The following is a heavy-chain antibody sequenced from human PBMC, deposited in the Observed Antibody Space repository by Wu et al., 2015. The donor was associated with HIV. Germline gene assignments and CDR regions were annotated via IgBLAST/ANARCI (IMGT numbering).Heavy chain of an antibody. CDR3: ARDRGVGVISPLTS. J-gene: IGHJ4*02. CDR1: GYTFTSHG. Sequence: QVELVQSGAEVKKPGASVKVSCKASGYTFTSHGISWVRQAPGQGLEWMGRISVYNGKTKYAEKVQGRVAMTADTSTSTAYMELRSLRSDDTAVYYCARDRGVGVISPLTSWGQGTLLTVSS. V-gene: IGHV1-18*01. D-gene: IGHD3-10*01. CDR2: ISVYNGKT.